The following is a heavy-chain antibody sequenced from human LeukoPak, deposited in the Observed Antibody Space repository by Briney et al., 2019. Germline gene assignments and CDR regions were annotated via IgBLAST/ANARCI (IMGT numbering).Heavy chain of an antibody. Sequence: SETLSLTCTVSGGSISSYYWGWIRQPPGKGLEWIGSIYYSGSTYYNPSLKSRVTISVDTSKNQFSLKLSSVTAADTAVYYCARDPHYYGSGSRRDYWGQGTLVTVSS. CDR3: ARDPHYYGSGSRRDY. CDR2: IYYSGST. J-gene: IGHJ4*02. CDR1: GGSISSYY. D-gene: IGHD3-10*01. V-gene: IGHV4-39*07.